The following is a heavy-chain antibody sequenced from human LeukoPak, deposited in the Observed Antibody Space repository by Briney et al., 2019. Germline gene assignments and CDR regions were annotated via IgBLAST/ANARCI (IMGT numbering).Heavy chain of an antibody. Sequence: ASVKVSCKASGYTFTSYGISWVRQAPGQGLEWMGWIIAYNGNTNYAQKLQGRVTMTTDTSTSTAYMELRSLRSDDTAVYYCARAPPYYDILTGPIMDGAEYFQHWGQGTLVTVSS. D-gene: IGHD3-9*01. V-gene: IGHV1-18*01. CDR2: IIAYNGNT. J-gene: IGHJ1*01. CDR3: ARAPPYYDILTGPIMDGAEYFQH. CDR1: GYTFTSYG.